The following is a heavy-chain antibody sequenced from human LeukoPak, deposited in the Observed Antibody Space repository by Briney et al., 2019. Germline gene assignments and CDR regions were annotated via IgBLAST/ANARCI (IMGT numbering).Heavy chain of an antibody. J-gene: IGHJ4*02. CDR2: IWYDGSEK. CDR3: ARGAYRNASGFDY. CDR1: GFTFSSYG. Sequence: GGSLRLSCAASGFTFSSYGMHWVRQAPGKGLEWAAIIWYDGSEKYYTDSVKGRFTISRDNSRNTAYLQMNSLRPEDTAVYYCARGAYRNASGFDYWGQGTLVTVSS. D-gene: IGHD2-21*01. V-gene: IGHV3-33*01.